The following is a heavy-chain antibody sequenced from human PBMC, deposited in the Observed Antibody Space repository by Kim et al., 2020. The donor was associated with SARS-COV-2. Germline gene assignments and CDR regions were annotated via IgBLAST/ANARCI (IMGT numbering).Heavy chain of an antibody. D-gene: IGHD2-2*01. CDR3: ASLQYCSSTSCYGVDY. CDR2: IIPIFGTA. CDR1: GGTFSSYA. Sequence: SVKVSCKASGGTFSSYAISWVRQAPGQGLEWMGGIIPIFGTANYAQKFQGRVTITADESTSTAYMELSSLRSEDTAVYYCASLQYCSSTSCYGVDYWGQGTLVTVSS. V-gene: IGHV1-69*13. J-gene: IGHJ4*02.